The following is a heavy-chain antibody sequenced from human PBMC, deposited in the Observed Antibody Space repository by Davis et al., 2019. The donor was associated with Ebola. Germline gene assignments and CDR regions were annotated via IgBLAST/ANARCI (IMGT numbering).Heavy chain of an antibody. J-gene: IGHJ4*02. Sequence: GESLMISCPALGFIFRSYAMHWVRQAPGKGLEWVAVISYDGSNKYYADSVKGRFTISRDNSKNTLYLQMNSLRAEDTAVYYCAREARGSYSYFDYWGQGTLVTVSS. D-gene: IGHD1-26*01. CDR3: AREARGSYSYFDY. CDR2: ISYDGSNK. CDR1: GFIFRSYA. V-gene: IGHV3-30-3*01.